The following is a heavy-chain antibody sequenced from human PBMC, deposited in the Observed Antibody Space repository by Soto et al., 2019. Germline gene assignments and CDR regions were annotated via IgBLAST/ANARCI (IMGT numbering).Heavy chain of an antibody. CDR2: IYPGDSDT. J-gene: IGHJ6*02. CDR1: GYSFTSYW. CDR3: ARLYSSSYYYYYGMDV. V-gene: IGHV5-51*01. Sequence: PGESLKISCKGSGYSFTSYWIGWVRQMPGKGLEWMGIIYPGDSDTRYSPSFQGQVTISAAKNSLYLQMNGLRAEDTAVYYCARLYSSSYYYYYGMDVWGQGTTGTVSS. D-gene: IGHD6-13*01.